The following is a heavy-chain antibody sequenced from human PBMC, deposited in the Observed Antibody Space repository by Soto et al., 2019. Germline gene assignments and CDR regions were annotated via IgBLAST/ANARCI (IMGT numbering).Heavy chain of an antibody. CDR3: TRVGGYYGDYTNFDY. J-gene: IGHJ4*02. D-gene: IGHD4-17*01. Sequence: SETLSLTCAISGSSISPFYWSWIRQPPGKGLEWIGYIYYTGSTKYNPSLKGRVTLSLGTSRNQLSLKLSSVTAADTAVYYCTRVGGYYGDYTNFDYWGPGTLVTVSS. V-gene: IGHV4-59*01. CDR1: GSSISPFY. CDR2: IYYTGST.